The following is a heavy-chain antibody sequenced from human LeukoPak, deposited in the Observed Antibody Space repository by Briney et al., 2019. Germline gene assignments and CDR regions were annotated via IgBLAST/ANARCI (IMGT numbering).Heavy chain of an antibody. CDR2: ISGNGDYT. D-gene: IGHD3-10*01. J-gene: IGHJ4*02. CDR3: AKEIYAYGSRGFDY. CDR1: QFTFSYYA. Sequence: RGSLRLSCSASQFTFSYYAMTWVRQAPGEGLEWVSGISGNGDYTYYADSVKGRFTISRDNSKNTLYLQLNSLRVEDTAVYYCAKEIYAYGSRGFDYWGQGTLVTVSS. V-gene: IGHV3-23*01.